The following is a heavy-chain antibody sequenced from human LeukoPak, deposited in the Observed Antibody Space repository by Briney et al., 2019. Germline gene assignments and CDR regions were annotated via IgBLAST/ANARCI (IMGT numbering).Heavy chain of an antibody. D-gene: IGHD2-21*02. Sequence: GGSLRLSCAASGFTFSDFEMNWVRQVPGKGLEWVSHIDGGGGSIFYADSVKGRFTVSRDNAKNLLYLQMNSLRVEDTAIYYCARELLLCGGDCNDYWGQGTLVTVSS. J-gene: IGHJ4*02. CDR3: ARELLLCGGDCNDY. V-gene: IGHV3-48*03. CDR2: IDGGGGSI. CDR1: GFTFSDFE.